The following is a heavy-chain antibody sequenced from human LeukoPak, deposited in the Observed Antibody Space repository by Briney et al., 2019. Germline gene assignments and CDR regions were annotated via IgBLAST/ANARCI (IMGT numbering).Heavy chain of an antibody. Sequence: SVKVSCKASGGTFSSYAISWVRQAPGQGLEWMGGIIPIFGTANYAQKFQGRVTITADESTSTAYMELSSLRSEDTAVYYCARDREVGATGYFDYWGQGTLVTVSS. V-gene: IGHV1-69*13. CDR1: GGTFSSYA. CDR2: IIPIFGTA. J-gene: IGHJ4*02. CDR3: ARDREVGATGYFDY. D-gene: IGHD1-26*01.